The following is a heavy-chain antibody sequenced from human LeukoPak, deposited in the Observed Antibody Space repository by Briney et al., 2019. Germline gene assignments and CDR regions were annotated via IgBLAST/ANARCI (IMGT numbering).Heavy chain of an antibody. V-gene: IGHV3-66*01. CDR3: ARCNGDYQLFDY. CDR1: GFTVSSNY. J-gene: IGHJ4*02. CDR2: IYSGGST. Sequence: GGSLRLSCAVSGFTVSSNYMSWVRQAPGKGLEWVSLIYSGGSTYYADSVKGRFTISRDNSKNTLYLQMNSLRAEDTAVYYCARCNGDYQLFDYWGQGTLVTVSS. D-gene: IGHD4-17*01.